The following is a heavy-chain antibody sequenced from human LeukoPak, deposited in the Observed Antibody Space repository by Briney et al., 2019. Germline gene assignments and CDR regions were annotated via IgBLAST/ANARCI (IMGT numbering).Heavy chain of an antibody. CDR3: ARSYIGYYYGSGSYGQLGY. CDR1: GFTFSSYA. CDR2: ISGSGGST. V-gene: IGHV3-23*01. Sequence: GGSLRLSCAASGFTFSSYAMSWVRQAPGKGLEWVSAISGSGGSTYYADSVQGRFTISRDNSKNTLYLQMNSLRAEDTAVYYCARSYIGYYYGSGSYGQLGYWGQGTLVTVSS. D-gene: IGHD3-10*01. J-gene: IGHJ4*02.